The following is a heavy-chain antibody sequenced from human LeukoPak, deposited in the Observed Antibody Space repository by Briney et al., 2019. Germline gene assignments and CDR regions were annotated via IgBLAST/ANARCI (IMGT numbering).Heavy chain of an antibody. Sequence: ASVKVSCKASGYTFTGYYMHWVRQAPGQGLEWMGWIDPNSGGTNYAQKFQGRVTMTRDTSISTAYMELSRLRSEDTAVYYCARSPSYCGGDCYYSNFDYWGQGTLVTVSS. D-gene: IGHD2-21*01. V-gene: IGHV1-2*02. J-gene: IGHJ4*02. CDR1: GYTFTGYY. CDR3: ARSPSYCGGDCYYSNFDY. CDR2: IDPNSGGT.